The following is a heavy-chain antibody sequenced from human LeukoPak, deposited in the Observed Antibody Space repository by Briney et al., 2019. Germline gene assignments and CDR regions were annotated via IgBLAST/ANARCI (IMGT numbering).Heavy chain of an antibody. CDR3: ARALPYDYVWGSYRLQDAFDI. Sequence: PSETLSLTCTVSGGSISSYYWSWIRQPPGKGLEWIGYIYYSGSTNYNPSLKSRVTISVDTPKNQFSLKLSSVTAADTAVYYCARALPYDYVWGSYRLQDAFDIWGQGTMVTVSS. J-gene: IGHJ3*02. CDR1: GGSISSYY. D-gene: IGHD3-16*02. CDR2: IYYSGST. V-gene: IGHV4-59*01.